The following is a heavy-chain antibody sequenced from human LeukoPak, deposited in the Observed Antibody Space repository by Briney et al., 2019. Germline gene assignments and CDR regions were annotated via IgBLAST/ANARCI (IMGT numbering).Heavy chain of an antibody. V-gene: IGHV4-39*01. CDR1: GGSISSSSYY. D-gene: IGHD4/OR15-4a*01. J-gene: IGHJ4*02. CDR2: IYYSGNT. Sequence: SETLSLTCTVSGGSISSSSYYWGWIRQPPGKGLEWIGSIYYSGNTYYNPSLKSRVTISADTSKNQFSLKLSSVTAADTAVYYCAPGSANLVDYWGQGTLVTVSS. CDR3: APGSANLVDY.